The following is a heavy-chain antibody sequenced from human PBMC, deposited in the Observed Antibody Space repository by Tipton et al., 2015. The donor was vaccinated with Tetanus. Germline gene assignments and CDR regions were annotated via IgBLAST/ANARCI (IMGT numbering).Heavy chain of an antibody. CDR2: IHHSGPA. Sequence: TLSLTCTVSGGSVSTGNFYWSWIRQPPGKGLEWIAFIHHSGPAFSEPSLKSRVSISIDTSQNQFSLRLTSVTAADTAVYFCARNVYTVTNDAFDIWGHGTLVNVSS. D-gene: IGHD4-11*01. CDR3: ARNVYTVTNDAFDI. J-gene: IGHJ3*02. CDR1: GGSVSTGNFY. V-gene: IGHV4-30-4*01.